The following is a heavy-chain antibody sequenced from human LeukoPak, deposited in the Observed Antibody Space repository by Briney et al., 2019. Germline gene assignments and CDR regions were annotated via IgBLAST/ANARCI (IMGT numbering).Heavy chain of an antibody. CDR1: GGSISSYY. CDR3: ARYRSSGYY. V-gene: IGHV4-59*12. D-gene: IGHD3-22*01. Sequence: SETLSLTCTVSGGSISSYYWSWIRQPPGKGLEWIGYIYYSGSTNYNPSLKSRVTISVDTSKNQFSLKLSSVTAADTAVYYCARYRSSGYYWGQGTLVTVSS. J-gene: IGHJ4*02. CDR2: IYYSGST.